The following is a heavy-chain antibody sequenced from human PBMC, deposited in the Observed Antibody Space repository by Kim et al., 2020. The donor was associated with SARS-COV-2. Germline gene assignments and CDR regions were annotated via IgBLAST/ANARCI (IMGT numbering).Heavy chain of an antibody. J-gene: IGHJ6*02. D-gene: IGHD6-19*01. CDR3: ARAVYSGGWYGMDV. V-gene: IGHV3-33*01. CDR2: IWNNGGNK. Sequence: GGSLRLSCAASGFTFSYYGMHWVRQAPGRGLEWVALIWNNGGNKYYIDSVKGRFTISRDNSKNTLYLQMNSLRAEDTAVYYCARAVYSGGWYGMDVWGQGTTVTVSS. CDR1: GFTFSYYG.